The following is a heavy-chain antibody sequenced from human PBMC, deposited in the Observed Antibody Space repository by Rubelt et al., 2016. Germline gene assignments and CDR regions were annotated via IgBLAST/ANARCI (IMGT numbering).Heavy chain of an antibody. D-gene: IGHD3-3*01. V-gene: IGHV4-39*01. CDR3: ARGLMPGLLSLYFDY. CDR2: ISYSGNT. J-gene: IGHJ4*02. Sequence: QLQLQESGPGLVKPSQTLSLTCTVSGASTSSSTSYWGWIRQPPGKGLEWVGSISYSGNTYYNPSLMSRVTFSIDTSKNQFSLKLASVTAADTAVYYCARGLMPGLLSLYFDYWGQGALVTVSS. CDR1: GASTSSSTSY.